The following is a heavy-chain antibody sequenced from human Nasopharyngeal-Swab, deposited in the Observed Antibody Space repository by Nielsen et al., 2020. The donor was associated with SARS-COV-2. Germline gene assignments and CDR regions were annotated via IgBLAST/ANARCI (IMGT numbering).Heavy chain of an antibody. Sequence: GGSLRLSCEGSGFTSSDYVVSWVRQAPGRGLERVSGISPRGNNTFYADSVKGRFTITRDNSKNIVHLQMDSLRAEDTAIYYCAKDGFYYDDGSGRYFQHWGQGTPVTVSS. CDR3: AKDGFYYDDGSGRYFQH. D-gene: IGHD3-16*01. V-gene: IGHV3-23*01. CDR2: ISPRGNNT. CDR1: GFTSSDYV. J-gene: IGHJ1*01.